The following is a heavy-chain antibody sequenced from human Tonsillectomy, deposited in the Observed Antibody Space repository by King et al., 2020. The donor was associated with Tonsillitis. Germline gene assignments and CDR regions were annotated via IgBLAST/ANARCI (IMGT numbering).Heavy chain of an antibody. J-gene: IGHJ4*02. CDR2: INWNSGSM. CDR1: GFIFDDYA. CDR3: AKSSGFWSGSLDY. V-gene: IGHV3-9*01. Sequence: QLVQSGGGLVQPGRSLRLSCAASGFIFDDYAMHWARQAPGKGLEWVSGINWNSGSMSYADSVKGRFTISRDNAKNSLYLQMNSLRPEDTALYYCAKSSGFWSGSLDYWGQGTLVTVSS. D-gene: IGHD3-3*01.